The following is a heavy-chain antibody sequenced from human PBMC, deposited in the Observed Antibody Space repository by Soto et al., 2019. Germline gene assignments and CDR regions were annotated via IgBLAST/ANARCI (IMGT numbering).Heavy chain of an antibody. Sequence: ASVKVSCKASGYTLTSYYMHWVRQAPGQGLEWMGIINPSGGSTSYAQKFQGRVTMTRDTSTSTVYMELSSLRSEDTAVYYCALSDAAGYYYMDFWGKGTTVTVSS. D-gene: IGHD6-19*01. CDR1: GYTLTSYY. V-gene: IGHV1-46*01. CDR3: ALSDAAGYYYMDF. CDR2: INPSGGST. J-gene: IGHJ6*03.